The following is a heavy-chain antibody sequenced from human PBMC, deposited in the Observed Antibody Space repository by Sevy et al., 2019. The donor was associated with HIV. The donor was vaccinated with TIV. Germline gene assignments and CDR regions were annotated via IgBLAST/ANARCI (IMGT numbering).Heavy chain of an antibody. CDR3: AKDPLIFGVVTGGMDV. V-gene: IGHV3-23*01. Sequence: GGSLRLSCKPSGFTVVSYAMSWVRQAPGKGLEWVSAISGSGGSTYYADSVKGRFTISRDNSRNTLYLQMNSLRAEDTAVYYCAKDPLIFGVVTGGMDVWGQGTTVTVSS. D-gene: IGHD3-3*01. CDR1: GFTVVSYA. J-gene: IGHJ6*02. CDR2: ISGSGGST.